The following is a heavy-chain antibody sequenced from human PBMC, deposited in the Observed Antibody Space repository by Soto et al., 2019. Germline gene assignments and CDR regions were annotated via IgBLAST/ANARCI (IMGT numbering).Heavy chain of an antibody. CDR1: GFSFFNYG. D-gene: IGHD3-9*01. J-gene: IGHJ4*02. CDR2: VTYDSSEK. CDR3: GKAGGSELRYFDWPEVGV. Sequence: QVHVVESGGGVVQPGTSLRLSCTASGFSFFNYGFAWIRQAPGKGLEWVAVVTYDSSEKYYADCVKGRFTISRDNSKNTVYLQMDSLQHNDSALYYCGKAGGSELRYFDWPEVGVWGQGTLVTVSS. V-gene: IGHV3-30*18.